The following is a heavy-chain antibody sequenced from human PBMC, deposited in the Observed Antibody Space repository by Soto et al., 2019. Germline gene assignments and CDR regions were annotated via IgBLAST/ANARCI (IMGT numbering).Heavy chain of an antibody. J-gene: IGHJ5*02. CDR2: INPSGGST. CDR1: GYTFTSYY. Sequence: GASVKVSCKASGYTFTSYYMHWVRQAPGQGLEWMGIINPSGGSTSYAQKFQGRATMTRDTSTSTVYMELSSLRSEDTAVYYCARVAPGIAAAGPRIAFDPWGQGTLVTVS. D-gene: IGHD6-13*01. CDR3: ARVAPGIAAAGPRIAFDP. V-gene: IGHV1-46*01.